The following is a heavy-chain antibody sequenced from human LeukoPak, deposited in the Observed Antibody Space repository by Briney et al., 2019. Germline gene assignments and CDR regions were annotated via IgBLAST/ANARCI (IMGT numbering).Heavy chain of an antibody. CDR2: IYYSGST. D-gene: IGHD1-26*01. V-gene: IGHV4-59*01. J-gene: IGHJ6*03. CDR3: ARGGGSQRFYYYYYMDV. Sequence: SETLSLTCTVSGGSISSYYWSWIRQPPGKGLEWIGYIYYSGSTNYNPSLKSRVTISVDTSKNQFSLKLSSVTAADTAVYYCARGGGSQRFYYYYYMDVWGKGTTVTISS. CDR1: GGSISSYY.